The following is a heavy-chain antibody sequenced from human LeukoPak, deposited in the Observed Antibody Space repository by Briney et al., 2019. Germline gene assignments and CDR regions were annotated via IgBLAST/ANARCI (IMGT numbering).Heavy chain of an antibody. CDR2: ISSSSSYI. J-gene: IGHJ3*02. D-gene: IGHD3-10*01. V-gene: IGHV3-21*01. CDR3: ARDESRGFDAFDI. Sequence: GGSLRLSCAASGFMFSSYAMNWVRQVPGKGLEWASTISSSSSYIYYADSVKGRFTISRDNAKNSLYLQMNSLRAEDTAVYYCARDESRGFDAFDIWGQGTMVTVSS. CDR1: GFMFSSYA.